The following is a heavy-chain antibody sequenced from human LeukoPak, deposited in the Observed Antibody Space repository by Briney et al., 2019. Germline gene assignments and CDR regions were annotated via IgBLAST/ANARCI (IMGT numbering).Heavy chain of an antibody. D-gene: IGHD3-22*01. CDR2: IIPIFGTA. Sequence: SVKVSCKASGGTFSSYAISWVRQAPGQGLEWMGGIIPIFGTANYAQKFQGRVTITTDESTSTAYMELSSLRSEDTAVYYCARDSEGYYYDSSGYYRHALGDYWGQGTLVTVSS. J-gene: IGHJ4*02. CDR3: ARDSEGYYYDSSGYYRHALGDY. V-gene: IGHV1-69*05. CDR1: GGTFSSYA.